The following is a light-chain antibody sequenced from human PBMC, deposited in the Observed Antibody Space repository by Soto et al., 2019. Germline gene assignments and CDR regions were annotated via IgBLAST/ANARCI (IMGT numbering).Light chain of an antibody. J-gene: IGKJ1*01. V-gene: IGKV4-1*01. CDR1: QSVFFSSNNKNY. Sequence: DIVMTQSPDSLAVSLGERATINCKSSQSVFFSSNNKNYLAWYQQKPGQPPKLLIYWASTRESGVPDRFSGSGSVTDFTLTISSLQAEDMAIYYCHQYYINHPTFGQGTKVEIK. CDR3: HQYYINHPT. CDR2: WAS.